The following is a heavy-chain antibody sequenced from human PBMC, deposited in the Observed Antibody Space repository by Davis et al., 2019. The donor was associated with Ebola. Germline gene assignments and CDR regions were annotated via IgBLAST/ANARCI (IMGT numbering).Heavy chain of an antibody. V-gene: IGHV3-23*01. CDR1: GFVFSSYV. CDR2: LGLSADT. Sequence: GESLKISCAASGFVFSSYVMSWVRRAPGKGLEWVSTLGLSADTYYADSVKGRFTISRDNSKKTLYLQMNSLRAEDTAVYYCARDRGEWELLGGMDVWGKGTTVTVSS. J-gene: IGHJ6*04. D-gene: IGHD1-26*01. CDR3: ARDRGEWELLGGMDV.